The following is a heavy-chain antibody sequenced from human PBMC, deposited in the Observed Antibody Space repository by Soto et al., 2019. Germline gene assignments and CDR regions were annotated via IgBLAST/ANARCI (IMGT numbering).Heavy chain of an antibody. Sequence: AVKVSCKASGGTFSSNAISWVRQAPGQGLEWMGGIIPIFGTPNYAQNFQGRVTITADKSTSTTYVELRSLRFEDAAVYYCASRDARADRAFQYWGKGTLVTVSS. D-gene: IGHD3-3*02. CDR1: GGTFSSNA. CDR3: ASRDARADRAFQY. CDR2: IIPIFGTP. J-gene: IGHJ4*02. V-gene: IGHV1-69*06.